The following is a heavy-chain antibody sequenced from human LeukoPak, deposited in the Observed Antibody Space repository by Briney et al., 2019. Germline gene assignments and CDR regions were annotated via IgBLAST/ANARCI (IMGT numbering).Heavy chain of an antibody. Sequence: SETLSLTCTVSGGSISSYYWSWIRQPPGKGLEWIGYIYYSGSTNYNPSLKSRVTISVDTSKNQFSLKLSSVTAADTAVYYCARNPPAGIVVVVASGAFDIWGQGTMVTVSS. J-gene: IGHJ3*02. CDR3: ARNPPAGIVVVVASGAFDI. D-gene: IGHD2-15*01. V-gene: IGHV4-59*01. CDR2: IYYSGST. CDR1: GGSISSYY.